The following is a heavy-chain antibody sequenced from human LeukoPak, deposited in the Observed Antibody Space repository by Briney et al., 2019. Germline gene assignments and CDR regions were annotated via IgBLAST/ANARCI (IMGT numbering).Heavy chain of an antibody. CDR3: TRERGILTGYYHDY. Sequence: GGQPIITRTSTGFTIGDHAMSWIRQAPANRLGGVVFIGSKAYGGTREYAASVKGKLTILIDNSKCIPCRPMNYMNIKDTAVYYCTRERGILTGYYHDYWGQGTLVTVSS. J-gene: IGHJ4*02. CDR1: GFTIGDHA. CDR2: IGSKAYGGTR. D-gene: IGHD3-9*01. V-gene: IGHV3-49*03.